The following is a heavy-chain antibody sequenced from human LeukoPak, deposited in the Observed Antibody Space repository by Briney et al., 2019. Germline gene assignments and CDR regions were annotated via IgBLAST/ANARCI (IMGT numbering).Heavy chain of an antibody. CDR2: IIPILGIA. D-gene: IGHD6-13*01. CDR3: AWRIAAADHY. V-gene: IGHV1-69*02. Sequence: EWMGRIIPILGIANYAQKFQGRVTITADKSTSTAYMELSSLRSEDTAVYYCAWRIAAADHYWGQGTLVTVSS. J-gene: IGHJ4*02.